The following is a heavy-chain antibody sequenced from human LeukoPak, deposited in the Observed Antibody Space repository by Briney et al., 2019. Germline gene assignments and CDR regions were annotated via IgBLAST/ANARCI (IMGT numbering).Heavy chain of an antibody. CDR3: ARWRATSTIPYSFDY. Sequence: SGPTLFRPPATLTLTCTYSGFSLTTEQGAVGWIRQSPGKALEWFALIYWDDATRYSASLKTRVSITKDISRNQVLLTMANMGPVDTGSYYCARWRATSTIPYSFDYWGRGMLVTVSS. CDR2: IYWDDAT. J-gene: IGHJ4*02. V-gene: IGHV2-5*02. D-gene: IGHD5/OR15-5a*01. CDR1: GFSLTTEQGA.